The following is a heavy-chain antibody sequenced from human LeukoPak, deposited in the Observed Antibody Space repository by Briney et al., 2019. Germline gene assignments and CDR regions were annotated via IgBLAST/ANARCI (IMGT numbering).Heavy chain of an antibody. J-gene: IGHJ4*02. V-gene: IGHV3-48*03. CDR1: GFTFSSYE. D-gene: IGHD1-14*01. Sequence: PGGSLRLSCAVSGFTFSSYEMNWVRQAPGKGLEYVSYISSSGSTVYYADSVKGRFTISRDNAKNSLYLQMNSLRAEDTAVYYCARARNRYFDYWGQGTLVTVSS. CDR2: ISSSGSTV. CDR3: ARARNRYFDY.